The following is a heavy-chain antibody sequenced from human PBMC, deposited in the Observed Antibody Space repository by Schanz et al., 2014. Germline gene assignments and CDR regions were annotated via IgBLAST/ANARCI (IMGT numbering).Heavy chain of an antibody. CDR2: ITAYNGDT. V-gene: IGHV1-18*01. CDR1: GGTFSSYT. D-gene: IGHD6-19*01. CDR3: ARGGYSSGWYDRDIAHFDY. Sequence: QVQLVQSEAEVKKPGSSVKVSCKASGGTFSSYTISWVRQAPGQGLEWMGRITAYNGDTNYALKLQGRVTMTTDTSTGTAYMELRSLRSDDTAVYYCARGGYSSGWYDRDIAHFDYWGQGSLVTVSS. J-gene: IGHJ4*02.